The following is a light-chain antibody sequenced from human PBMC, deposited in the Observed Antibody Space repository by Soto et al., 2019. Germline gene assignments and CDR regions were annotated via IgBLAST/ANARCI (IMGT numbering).Light chain of an antibody. V-gene: IGKV1-5*03. Sequence: DIQMTQSPSTLSASVGDRVTITCRASQSISNWLAWYQQKPGKAPKLLIYQSSTLQSGVPSRFRGSGSGTEFTLTISSLQPDESATYYCQQYNDYPWTFGQGTKVEIK. J-gene: IGKJ1*01. CDR3: QQYNDYPWT. CDR1: QSISNW. CDR2: QSS.